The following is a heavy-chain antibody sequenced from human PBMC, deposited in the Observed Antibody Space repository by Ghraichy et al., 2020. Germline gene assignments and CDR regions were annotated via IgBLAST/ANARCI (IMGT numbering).Heavy chain of an antibody. J-gene: IGHJ3*01. D-gene: IGHD5-12*01. CDR3: VRGYRAYDLWQACDL. V-gene: IGHV3-23*01. CDR2: ITTSGSNT. Sequence: GGSLRLSCAASGFTFINYAMSWVRQTPGKGLEWVSSITTSGSNTYYGDSMKGRLIISRDNSKNTLSLQMNSLSVEDTAVYFCVRGYRAYDLWQACDLWGQGTTVTVSS. CDR1: GFTFINYA.